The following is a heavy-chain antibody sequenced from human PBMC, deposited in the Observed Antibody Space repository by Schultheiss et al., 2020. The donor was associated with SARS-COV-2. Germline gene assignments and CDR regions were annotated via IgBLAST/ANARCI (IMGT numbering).Heavy chain of an antibody. CDR1: GFTFSSYA. J-gene: IGHJ4*02. Sequence: GGSLRLSCAASGFTFSSYAMSWVRQAPGKGLEWVSAISGSGGSTYYADSVKGRFTISRDNSKNTLYLQMNSLRAEDTAVYYCARGYCSGGSCSPYFDYWGQGTLVTVSS. CDR3: ARGYCSGGSCSPYFDY. CDR2: ISGSGGST. D-gene: IGHD2-15*01. V-gene: IGHV3-23*01.